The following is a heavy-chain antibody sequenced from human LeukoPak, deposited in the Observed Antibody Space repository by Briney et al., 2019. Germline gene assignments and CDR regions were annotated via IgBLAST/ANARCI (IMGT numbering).Heavy chain of an antibody. CDR1: GFTVSSNY. CDR2: IYSGGST. CDR3: ASTDYGHAFDI. J-gene: IGHJ3*02. V-gene: IGHV3-53*01. Sequence: GGSLRLSCAPSGFTVSSNYMSWVRQAPGKGLEWVSVIYSGGSTYYADSVKGRFTISRDNSKNTLYLQMNSLRAEDTAVYYCASTDYGHAFDIWGQGTMVTVSS. D-gene: IGHD4-17*01.